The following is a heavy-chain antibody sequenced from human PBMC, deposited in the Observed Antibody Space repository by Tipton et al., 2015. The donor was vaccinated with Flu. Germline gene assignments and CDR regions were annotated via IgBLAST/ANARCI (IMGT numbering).Heavy chain of an antibody. CDR2: INHSGST. CDR3: AEKGINGYNWWVY. J-gene: IGHJ4*02. V-gene: IGHV4-34*01. D-gene: IGHD5-24*01. Sequence: GLVKPSETLSLTCGVSGGSFSGDYWSWIRQPPGKGLEWIGEINHSGSTYYNPSLKSRVTISVDTSKNQFSLKRSSVTAADTAVYYCAEKGINGYNWWVYWGQGTLVTVSS. CDR1: GGSFSGDY.